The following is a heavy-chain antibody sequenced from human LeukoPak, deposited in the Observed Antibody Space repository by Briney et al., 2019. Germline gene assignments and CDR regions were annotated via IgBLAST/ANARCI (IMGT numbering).Heavy chain of an antibody. CDR2: ISGIGDST. Sequence: GGSLRLSCAASGFTFTSYAMMWVRQAPGKGLEWVSAISGIGDSTYYADSVKGRFTISRDNSRNTLYLQMNSLRADDTAVYYCAKERISRLSSGVFDYWGQGTLVTVSS. CDR1: GFTFTSYA. V-gene: IGHV3-23*01. CDR3: AKERISRLSSGVFDY. J-gene: IGHJ4*02. D-gene: IGHD6-6*01.